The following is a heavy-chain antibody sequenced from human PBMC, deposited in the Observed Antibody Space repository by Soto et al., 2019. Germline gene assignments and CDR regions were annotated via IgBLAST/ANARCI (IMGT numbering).Heavy chain of an antibody. CDR2: IYSGGRN. Sequence: LSLTCTVSGGSISSFYWSWIRQPAGKGLEWIGRIYSGGRNNYNPYLKSRVTMSVDTSKNQFSLRLSSVTAADTAMYYCARGSSRWDYWGQGTLVTVSS. J-gene: IGHJ4*02. CDR3: ARGSSRWDY. CDR1: GGSISSFY. D-gene: IGHD6-13*01. V-gene: IGHV4-4*07.